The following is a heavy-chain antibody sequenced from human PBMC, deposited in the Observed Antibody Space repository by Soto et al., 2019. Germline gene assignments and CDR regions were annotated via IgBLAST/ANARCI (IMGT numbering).Heavy chain of an antibody. D-gene: IGHD6-19*01. CDR3: ARHRAVAGLDY. CDR2: IYFSGST. J-gene: IGHJ4*02. CDR1: GDSVNSDNYY. Sequence: SESLSLICDVFGDSVNSDNYYWTWIRQPPGKDLEWIGNIYFSGSTYYNPSLNSRVTLSIDTSKNHFSLKLTSVTAADTAMYYCARHRAVAGLDYWGQGTLVTVSS. V-gene: IGHV4-39*01.